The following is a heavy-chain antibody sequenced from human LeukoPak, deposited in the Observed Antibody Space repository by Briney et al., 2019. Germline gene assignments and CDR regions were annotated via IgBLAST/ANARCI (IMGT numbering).Heavy chain of an antibody. CDR2: IYYSGST. V-gene: IGHV4-59*08. CDR1: GGSISSYY. CDR3: ARHGKGSSNYYYMDV. Sequence: PSETLSLTCTVSGGSISSYYWSWIRQPPGKGLEWIGYIYYSGSTNYNPSLKSRVTISVDTSKSQFSLKLSSVTAADTAVYYCARHGKGSSNYYYMDVWGKGTPVTVSS. D-gene: IGHD6-6*01. J-gene: IGHJ6*03.